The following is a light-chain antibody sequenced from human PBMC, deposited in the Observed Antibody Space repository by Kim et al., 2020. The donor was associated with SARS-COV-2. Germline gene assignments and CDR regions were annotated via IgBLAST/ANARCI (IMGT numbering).Light chain of an antibody. CDR3: QRYNSYPLS. J-gene: IGKJ4*01. CDR2: KTS. CDR1: QSISSW. Sequence: DIQMTPSPSTLSASVGDRVTITCRASQSISSWLAWYQQKPGKAPKLLIYKTSSLGSGGPSRFSGSGSGTEFTLTISSLQPGDLSTYYCQRYNSYPLSFGGGTKVDI. V-gene: IGKV1-5*03.